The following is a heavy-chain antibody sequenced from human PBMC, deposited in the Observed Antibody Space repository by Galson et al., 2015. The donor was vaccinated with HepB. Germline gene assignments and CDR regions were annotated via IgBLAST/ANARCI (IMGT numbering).Heavy chain of an antibody. CDR2: ISGSGGST. D-gene: IGHD3-16*02. V-gene: IGHV3-23*01. Sequence: SLRLSCAASGFTFSSYAMSWVRQAPGKGLEWVSAISGSGGSTYHADSVKGRFTISRDNSKNTLYLQMNSLRAEDTAVYYCARDLRLRLGELSPYLLDYWGQGTLVTVSS. CDR3: ARDLRLRLGELSPYLLDY. J-gene: IGHJ4*02. CDR1: GFTFSSYA.